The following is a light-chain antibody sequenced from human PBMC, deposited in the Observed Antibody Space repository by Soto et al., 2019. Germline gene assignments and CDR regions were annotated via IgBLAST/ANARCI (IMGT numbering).Light chain of an antibody. CDR2: DVS. CDR1: SSDVGGYNY. Sequence: QSALTQPASVSGSPGQSITISCTGTSSDVGGYNYVSWYQQHPGKAPKLMIYDVSNRPSGVSNRFSGSKSGNTASLTISGXXXXXEADYYCSSYTSSSTLYVFGTGTKVTVL. CDR3: SSYTSSSTLYV. V-gene: IGLV2-14*01. J-gene: IGLJ1*01.